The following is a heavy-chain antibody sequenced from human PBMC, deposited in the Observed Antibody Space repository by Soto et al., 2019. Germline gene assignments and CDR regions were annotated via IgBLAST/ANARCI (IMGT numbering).Heavy chain of an antibody. V-gene: IGHV4-38-2*02. D-gene: IGHD3-10*01. CDR3: ARDGGVWFGELYSYYYYGMDV. CDR2: IYHSGST. Sequence: PSETLSLTCAVSGYSISSGYYWGWIRQPPGKGLEWIGSIYHSGSTYYNPSLKSRVTISVDTSKNQFSLKLSSVTAADTAVYYCARDGGVWFGELYSYYYYGMDVWGQGTTVTVS. CDR1: GYSISSGYY. J-gene: IGHJ6*02.